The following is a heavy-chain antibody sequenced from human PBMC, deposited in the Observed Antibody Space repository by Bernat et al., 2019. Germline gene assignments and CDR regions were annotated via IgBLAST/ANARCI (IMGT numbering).Heavy chain of an antibody. V-gene: IGHV3-33*01. D-gene: IGHD3-10*01. CDR1: GFTFSSYG. Sequence: QVQLVESGGGVVQPGRSLRLSCAASGFTFSSYGMHWVRQAPGKGLEWVAVIRYDGSNKYYADSVKGLFTISRDNSKNTLYLQMNSLRAEDTAVYYCAGGPPHVWFGEPAGGMDVWGQGTTVTVSS. CDR2: IRYDGSNK. CDR3: AGGPPHVWFGEPAGGMDV. J-gene: IGHJ6*02.